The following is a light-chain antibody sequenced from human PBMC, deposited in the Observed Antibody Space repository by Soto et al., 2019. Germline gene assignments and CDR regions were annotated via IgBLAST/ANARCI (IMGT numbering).Light chain of an antibody. Sequence: QSALTQPASVSGSPGQSITISCIGTNNDVGGFQYVSWYQHRPGNAPKLMIYEVSNRPSGVSDRFSGSKSGNTASLTISGRQAEDEADYYCTSYTTSTTRVFGGGTKVTVL. J-gene: IGLJ3*02. CDR2: EVS. CDR3: TSYTTSTTRV. V-gene: IGLV2-14*01. CDR1: NNDVGGFQY.